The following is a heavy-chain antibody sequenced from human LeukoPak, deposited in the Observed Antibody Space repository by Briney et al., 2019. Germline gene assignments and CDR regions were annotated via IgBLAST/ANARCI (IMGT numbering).Heavy chain of an antibody. CDR3: ARGRALRYLSL. CDR2: ISYDGSYK. J-gene: IGHJ4*02. CDR1: GFTFTTYA. D-gene: IGHD3-9*01. V-gene: IGHV3-30*04. Sequence: QSGGSLRLSCAAPGFTFTTYAMSWVRQAPGKGLEWVAIISYDGSYKYYADSVKGRFTISRDNSKNTLYLQMSSLKPEDMAVYYCARGRALRYLSLWGQGTLVTVSS.